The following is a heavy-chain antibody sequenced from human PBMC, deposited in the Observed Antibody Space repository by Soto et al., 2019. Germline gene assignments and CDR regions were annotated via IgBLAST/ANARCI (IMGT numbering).Heavy chain of an antibody. V-gene: IGHV1-3*01. D-gene: IGHD6-13*01. CDR2: INAGNGNT. J-gene: IGHJ4*02. Sequence: ASVKVSCKASGNTFTSYAMHWVRQAPGQRLEWMGWINAGNGNTKYSQKFQGRVTITRDTSASTAYMELSSLRSEDTAVYYCARSSGQLSRVRGPGFDYWGQGTLVTVSS. CDR1: GNTFTSYA. CDR3: ARSSGQLSRVRGPGFDY.